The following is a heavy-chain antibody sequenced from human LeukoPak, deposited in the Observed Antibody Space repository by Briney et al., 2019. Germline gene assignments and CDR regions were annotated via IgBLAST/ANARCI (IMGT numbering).Heavy chain of an antibody. J-gene: IGHJ4*02. CDR2: ISNSDNTI. CDR3: ARGERWLTIPGIDY. V-gene: IGHV3-48*03. Sequence: PGGSLRLSCAASGFTFRSYDMNWVRQAPGKGLEWVAYISNSDNTIYYADSVKGRFTVSRDNAKNSLYLQMNSLRAEDTAIYYCARGERWLTIPGIDYWGQGILVTVSS. CDR1: GFTFRSYD. D-gene: IGHD5-24*01.